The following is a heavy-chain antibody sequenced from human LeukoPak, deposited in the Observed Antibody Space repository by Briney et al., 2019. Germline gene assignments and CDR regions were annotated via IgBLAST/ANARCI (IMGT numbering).Heavy chain of an antibody. V-gene: IGHV3-7*01. J-gene: IGHJ4*02. CDR2: IKQDGSEK. CDR1: GFTLSSYW. Sequence: GGSLRLSCVASGFTLSSYWMSWVRQAPGKGLEWVANIKQDGSEKYYVDSVMGRFTISRDNAKNSLYLQMNSLRAEDTAVYYCARIFAYYDYVWGSYRPDFGPDYWGQGTLVTVSS. D-gene: IGHD3-16*02. CDR3: ARIFAYYDYVWGSYRPDFGPDY.